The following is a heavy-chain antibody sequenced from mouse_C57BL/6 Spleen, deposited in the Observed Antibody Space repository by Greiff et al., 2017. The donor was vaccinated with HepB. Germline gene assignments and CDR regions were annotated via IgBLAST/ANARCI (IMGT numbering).Heavy chain of an antibody. Sequence: EVQGVASGGGLVQPKGSLKLSCAASGFTFNTYAMHWVRQAPGKGLEWVARIRSKSSNYATYYADSVKDRFTISRDDSQSMLYLQMNNLKTEDTAMYYCVREEERLLLFAYWGQGTLVTVSA. D-gene: IGHD1-1*01. CDR1: GFTFNTYA. J-gene: IGHJ3*01. CDR3: VREEERLLLFAY. CDR2: IRSKSSNYAT. V-gene: IGHV10-3*01.